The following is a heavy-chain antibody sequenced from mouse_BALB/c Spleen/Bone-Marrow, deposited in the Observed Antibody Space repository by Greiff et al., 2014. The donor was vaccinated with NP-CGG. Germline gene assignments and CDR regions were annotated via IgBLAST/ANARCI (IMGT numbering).Heavy chain of an antibody. CDR2: FYPGSGSI. J-gene: IGHJ3*01. V-gene: IGHV1-62-2*01. Sequence: VKVVESGAELVKPGASVQLSCKASGYTFPESIIHWVTPRSGPVLAWIGWFYPGSGSIKYNEKFKDKATLTADKSSSTVYMELSRLTSEDSAVYFCARHEDRDYDGFAYWGQGTLVTVSA. CDR3: ARHEDRDYDGFAY. CDR1: GYTFPESI. D-gene: IGHD2-4*01.